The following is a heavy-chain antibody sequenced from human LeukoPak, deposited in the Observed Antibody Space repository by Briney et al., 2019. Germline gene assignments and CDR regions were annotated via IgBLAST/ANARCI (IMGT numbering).Heavy chain of an antibody. V-gene: IGHV4-34*01. CDR3: AVPPAANQNTAFDL. D-gene: IGHD2-2*01. CDR1: GGSFSGYY. J-gene: IGHJ3*01. CDR2: INHSGST. Sequence: SETLSLTCAVYGGSFSGYYWSWIRQPPGKGLEWIGEINHSGSTNYNPSLKSRVTISVDTSKNQFSLKLSSVHAADTPVYYSAVPPAANQNTAFDLWPQGTMVTLSS.